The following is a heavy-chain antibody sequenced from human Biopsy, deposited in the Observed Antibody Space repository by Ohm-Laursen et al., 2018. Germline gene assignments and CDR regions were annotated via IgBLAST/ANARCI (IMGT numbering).Heavy chain of an antibody. CDR2: NIPILGTG. CDR3: ATKLTGYFHH. CDR1: GGTFSNYG. Sequence: SSVKVSCKAPGGTFSNYGVNWVRQALGQGLEWLGGNIPILGTGNYAQKFQERVTVAADTSTSTATMELRSLRPDDTAVYYCATKLTGYFHHWGKGTLVIVSS. J-gene: IGHJ1*01. D-gene: IGHD3-9*01. V-gene: IGHV1-69*06.